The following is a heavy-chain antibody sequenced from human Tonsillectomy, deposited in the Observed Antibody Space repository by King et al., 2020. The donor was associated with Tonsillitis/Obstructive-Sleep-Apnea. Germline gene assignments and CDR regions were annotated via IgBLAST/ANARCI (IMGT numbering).Heavy chain of an antibody. CDR3: ARDQGYCSTSRCYKPFDY. D-gene: IGHD2-2*02. CDR2: IIPMIGIT. CDR1: GGTFNSYG. J-gene: IGHJ4*02. Sequence: QLVQSGAEVKKPGSSVKVSCKASGGTFNSYGITWVRQAPGQGLEWMGRIIPMIGITNYAQKLQDRVTIIADKSTSTAYMELNSLRSEDTAVYYCARDQGYCSTSRCYKPFDYWGQGTPVTVSS. V-gene: IGHV1-69*04.